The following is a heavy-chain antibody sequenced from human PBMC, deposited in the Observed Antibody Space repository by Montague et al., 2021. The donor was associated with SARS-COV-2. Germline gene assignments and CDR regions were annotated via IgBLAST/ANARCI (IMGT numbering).Heavy chain of an antibody. CDR1: GGSFSGYY. CDR3: ARGRVTIFGVLIMLPAAGAVDV. V-gene: IGHV4-34*01. CDR2: IDDRGST. Sequence: SETLSLTCAVYGGSFSGYYWTWIRQPPGKGLEWVGEIDDRGSTNYNPSFESRLTMSVDTSKNQFSLRLKSVSAADTAVYYCARGRVTIFGVLIMLPAAGAVDVWGQGTTVTVSS. D-gene: IGHD3-3*01. J-gene: IGHJ3*01.